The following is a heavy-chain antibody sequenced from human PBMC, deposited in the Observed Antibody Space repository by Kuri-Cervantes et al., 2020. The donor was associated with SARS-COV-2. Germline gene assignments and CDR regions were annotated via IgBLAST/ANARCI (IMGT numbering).Heavy chain of an antibody. CDR2: ISYDGSNK. CDR1: GFTFSSYG. Sequence: GESLKISCAASGFTFSSYGMHWVRQAPGKGLEWVAVISYDGSNKYYADSVKGRFTISRDNSKNTLYLQMNSLRAEDTAVYYCARDLTPERYCSCTSCYTDYDFWSNYLVDYWGQGTLVTVSS. J-gene: IGHJ4*02. V-gene: IGHV3-30*03. CDR3: ARDLTPERYCSCTSCYTDYDFWSNYLVDY. D-gene: IGHD2-2*02.